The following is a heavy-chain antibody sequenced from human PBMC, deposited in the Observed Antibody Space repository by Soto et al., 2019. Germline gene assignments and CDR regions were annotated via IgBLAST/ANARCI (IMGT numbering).Heavy chain of an antibody. CDR3: AIPYYYDSSGYG. CDR1: GFTFSSYE. J-gene: IGHJ4*02. Sequence: VQLVESGGGVVQPGRSLRLSCAASGFTFSSYEMNWVRQAPGKGLEWVSYISSSGSTIYYADSVKGRFTISRDNAKNSLYLQMNSLRAEDTAVYYCAIPYYYDSSGYGWGQGTLVTVSS. CDR2: ISSSGSTI. V-gene: IGHV3-48*03. D-gene: IGHD3-22*01.